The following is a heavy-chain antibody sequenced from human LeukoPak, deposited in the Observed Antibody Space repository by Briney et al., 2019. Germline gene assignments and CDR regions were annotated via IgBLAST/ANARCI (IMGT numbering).Heavy chain of an antibody. CDR3: ARDLSGPLDY. D-gene: IGHD5-12*01. J-gene: IGHJ4*02. V-gene: IGHV3-66*01. CDR1: GFTVSHNY. CDR2: IYSGGST. Sequence: GGSLRLSCAASGFTVSHNYMSWVRQAPGKGLEWVSVIYSGGSTNYADSVKGRFTISRDNSKNTLYLQLNSLRAEDTAVYYCARDLSGPLDYWGQGTLVTVSS.